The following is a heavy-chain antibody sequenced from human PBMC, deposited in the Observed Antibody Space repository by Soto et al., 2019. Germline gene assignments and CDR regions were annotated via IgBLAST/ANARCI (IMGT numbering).Heavy chain of an antibody. CDR2: IWSDGSNK. CDR3: AREFWSGPFDY. Sequence: GGSLRLSCAASGFTFSSYGMHWVRQAPGKGLEWVAVIWSDGSNKYYADSVKGRFTISRDNSKNTLYLQINSLRAEDTAVYYCAREFWSGPFDYWGQGTLVTVSS. CDR1: GFTFSSYG. V-gene: IGHV3-33*01. D-gene: IGHD3-3*01. J-gene: IGHJ4*02.